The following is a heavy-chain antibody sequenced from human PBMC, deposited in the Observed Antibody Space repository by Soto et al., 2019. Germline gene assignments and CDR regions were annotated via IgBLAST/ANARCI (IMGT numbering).Heavy chain of an antibody. CDR3: ARAPPLRYIAATRYGLDV. D-gene: IGHD6-25*01. V-gene: IGHV4-30-2*01. J-gene: IGHJ6*02. Sequence: SEKLSLTCTGSGGSLSPGGYFWCWIRQPPGKGLEWIGYIYHSGRTYYNPSLKSRVTISVDRSKNQLSLEMSSVTAADTAVYYCARAPPLRYIAATRYGLDVWGQGTTVTVSS. CDR1: GGSLSPGGYF. CDR2: IYHSGRT.